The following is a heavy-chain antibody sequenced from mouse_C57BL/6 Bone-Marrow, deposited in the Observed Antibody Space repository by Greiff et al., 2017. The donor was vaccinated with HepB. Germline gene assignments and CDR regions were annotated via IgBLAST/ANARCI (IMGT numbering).Heavy chain of an antibody. V-gene: IGHV1-55*01. D-gene: IGHD1-1*01. CDR2: IYPGSGST. CDR1: GYTFTSYW. Sequence: QVQLQQPGAELVKPGASVKMSCKASGYTFTSYWITWVKQRPGQGLEWIGDIYPGSGSTNYNEKFKSKATLTVDTSSSTAYMQLSSLTSEDSAVYYCARGTTVVPHAIDYWGQGTSVTVSS. J-gene: IGHJ4*01. CDR3: ARGTTVVPHAIDY.